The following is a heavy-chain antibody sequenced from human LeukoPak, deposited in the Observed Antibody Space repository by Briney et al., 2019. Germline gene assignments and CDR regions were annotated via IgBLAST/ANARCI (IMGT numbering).Heavy chain of an antibody. V-gene: IGHV2-26*01. J-gene: IGHJ5*02. CDR3: ARTDYDYVWGSYHPLDQ. CDR1: GFSLNTARMG. D-gene: IGHD3-16*02. CDR2: IFSNDEK. Sequence: ESGPVLVKPTETLTLTCTVSGFSGFSLNTARMGVSWIRQPPGKALEWLAHIFSNDEKSYRTSLESRLTISKDPSKSQVVLTMTSMDPVDTATYYCARTDYDYVWGSYHPLDQWGQGTLVTVSS.